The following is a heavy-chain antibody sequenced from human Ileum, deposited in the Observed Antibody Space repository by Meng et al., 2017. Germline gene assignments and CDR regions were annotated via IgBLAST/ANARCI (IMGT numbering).Heavy chain of an antibody. V-gene: IGHV4-4*02. CDR1: GGSIESNNW. D-gene: IGHD3-10*02. J-gene: IGHJ2*01. Sequence: QVQLQESGPGLVKPSETLSLTCAVSGGSIESNNWWTWIRQPPGQGPEWIGEVYHSGSTHYNPSLQSRVTISIDNSKNRFSLSLNSVTAADTAIYYCARADYVRYFDLWGRGTLVTVSS. CDR3: ARADYVRYFDL. CDR2: VYHSGST.